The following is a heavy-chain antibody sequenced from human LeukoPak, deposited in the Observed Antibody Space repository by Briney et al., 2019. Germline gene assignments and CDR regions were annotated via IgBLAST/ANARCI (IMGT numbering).Heavy chain of an antibody. CDR3: AREGIAEVGLVHFDY. V-gene: IGHV4-59*01. J-gene: IGHJ4*02. D-gene: IGHD6-13*01. Sequence: SETLSLTCSVSGGSITSYYWSWIRQPPGKGLEWIGYIYYSGSTNYNPSLKSRVTITVDTSKNQFSLMLGPVTAADPAVNYLAREGIAEVGLVHFDYWGQETLVTASS. CDR2: IYYSGST. CDR1: GGSITSYY.